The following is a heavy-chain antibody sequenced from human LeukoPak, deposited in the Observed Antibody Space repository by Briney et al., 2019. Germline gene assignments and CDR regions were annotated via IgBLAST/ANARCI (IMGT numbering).Heavy chain of an antibody. CDR3: ARGHYGSDLFDY. V-gene: IGHV3-21*01. CDR1: GFTFSSYS. D-gene: IGHD3-10*01. Sequence: PGGSLRLSCAASGFTFSSYSVNWVRQAPGKGLEWVSSISSSSSYIYYADSVKGRFTISRDNAKNSLYLQMNSLRAEDTAVYYCARGHYGSDLFDYWGQGTLVTVSS. CDR2: ISSSSSYI. J-gene: IGHJ4*02.